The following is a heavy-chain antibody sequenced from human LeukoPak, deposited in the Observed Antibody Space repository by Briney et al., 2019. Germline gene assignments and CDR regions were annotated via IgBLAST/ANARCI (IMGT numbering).Heavy chain of an antibody. CDR1: GFTFSSYS. CDR3: ARLMWELPPHYYYMDV. D-gene: IGHD1-26*01. Sequence: PGGSLRLSFAASGFTFSSYSMNWVRQAPGKGLEWVSSISSSSSYIYYADSVKGRFTISRDNAKKSLFLQMSSLRAEDTAVYYCARLMWELPPHYYYMDVWGKGTTVTISS. J-gene: IGHJ6*03. V-gene: IGHV3-21*01. CDR2: ISSSSSYI.